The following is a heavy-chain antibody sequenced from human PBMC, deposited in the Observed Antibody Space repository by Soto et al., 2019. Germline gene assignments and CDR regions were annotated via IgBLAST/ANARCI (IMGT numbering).Heavy chain of an antibody. CDR2: IYYSGTT. V-gene: IGHV4-59*06. D-gene: IGHD3-22*01. CDR3: ARTYDSSLYWFDP. Sequence: SETLSLTCTVSGGSISSYYWNWIRQHPGKGLEWIGYIYYSGTTYYNPSLRGRVTISVDTSKNQFSLKLSSVTAADTAVYYCARTYDSSLYWFDPWGQGTLVTVSS. CDR1: GGSISSYY. J-gene: IGHJ5*02.